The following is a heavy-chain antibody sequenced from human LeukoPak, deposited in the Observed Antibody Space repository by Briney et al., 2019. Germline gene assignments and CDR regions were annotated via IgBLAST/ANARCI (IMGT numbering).Heavy chain of an antibody. CDR3: AREHPVAIAPDH. CDR2: IHSTGST. Sequence: KSSETLSLTCTVSGGSVSGYYWSSIRQSAGKGLEWIGRIHSTGSTNYNPSLQSRVTMSVDTSKNQFYLKLTSVTAADTAVYYCAREHPVAIAPDHWGQGTLVTVSS. J-gene: IGHJ4*02. V-gene: IGHV4-4*07. CDR1: GGSVSGYY. D-gene: IGHD5-12*01.